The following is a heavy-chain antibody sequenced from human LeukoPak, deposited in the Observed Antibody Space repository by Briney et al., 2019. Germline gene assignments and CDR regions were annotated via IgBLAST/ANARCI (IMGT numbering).Heavy chain of an antibody. CDR1: GFTFSSYA. Sequence: GGSLRLSCAASGFTFSSYAMHWVRQAPGKGLEWVAVISYDGSNKYYADSVKGRFTISRDNSKNTLYLQMNSLRAEDTAVYYCARVPPYCSGGSCYLIYWGQGTLVTVSS. J-gene: IGHJ4*02. D-gene: IGHD2-15*01. CDR2: ISYDGSNK. V-gene: IGHV3-30-3*01. CDR3: ARVPPYCSGGSCYLIY.